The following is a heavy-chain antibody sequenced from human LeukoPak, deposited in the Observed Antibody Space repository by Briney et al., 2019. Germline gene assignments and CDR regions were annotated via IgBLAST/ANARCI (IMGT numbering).Heavy chain of an antibody. CDR2: ISAYNGNT. J-gene: IGHJ4*02. D-gene: IGHD3-9*01. V-gene: IGHV1-18*04. CDR1: GYTFTGYY. CDR3: ARDDILTGYSPLDY. Sequence: ASVKVSCKASGYTFTGYYMHWVRQAPGQGLEWMGWISAYNGNTNYAQKLQGRVTMTTDTSTSTAYMELRSLRSDDTAVYYCARDDILTGYSPLDYWGQGTLVTVSS.